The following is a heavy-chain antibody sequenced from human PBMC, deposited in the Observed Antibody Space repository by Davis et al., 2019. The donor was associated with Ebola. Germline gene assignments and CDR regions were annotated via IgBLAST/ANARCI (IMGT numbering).Heavy chain of an antibody. D-gene: IGHD4-17*01. CDR1: GYTFTSYA. V-gene: IGHV1-69*04. J-gene: IGHJ4*02. CDR2: IIPILGIA. CDR3: ARGLTPHDDYGAGD. Sequence: SSVKVSCKASGYTFTSYAMNWVRQAPGQGLEWMGRIIPILGIANYAQKFQGRVTITADKSTSTAYMELSSLRSEDTAVYYCARGLTPHDDYGAGDWGQGTLVTVSS.